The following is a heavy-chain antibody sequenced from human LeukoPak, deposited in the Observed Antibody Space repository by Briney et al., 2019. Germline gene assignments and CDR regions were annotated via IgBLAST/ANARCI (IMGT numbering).Heavy chain of an antibody. CDR2: IRYDGTNK. Sequence: GGSLRLSCAASGFTFRSYGMHWVRQAPGKGLEWAAFIRYDGTNKYQADSVKGRFTISRDNSKNTLNLQMNSLRAEDTAVYYCAKDRDYSNFVHYFFDYWGQGTLVTVSS. CDR3: AKDRDYSNFVHYFFDY. V-gene: IGHV3-30*02. CDR1: GFTFRSYG. D-gene: IGHD4-11*01. J-gene: IGHJ4*02.